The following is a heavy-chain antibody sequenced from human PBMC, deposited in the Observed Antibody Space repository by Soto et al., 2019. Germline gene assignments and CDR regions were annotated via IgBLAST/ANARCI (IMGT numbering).Heavy chain of an antibody. V-gene: IGHV1-18*01. Sequence: QVQVVQSGAEVKKPGASVKVSCKISGYTLSNYGISCVRQAPGQGLEWMGWISAHNGNTNYAQKLQGRVTMTTDTSRSTAYMELRNLRSDDTAVYYCVYGDAFDICGQGTMVTVSS. D-gene: IGHD2-8*01. CDR1: GYTLSNYG. CDR3: VYGDAFDI. J-gene: IGHJ3*02. CDR2: ISAHNGNT.